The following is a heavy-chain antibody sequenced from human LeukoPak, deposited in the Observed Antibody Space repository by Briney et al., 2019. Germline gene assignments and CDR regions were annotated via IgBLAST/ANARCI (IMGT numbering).Heavy chain of an antibody. V-gene: IGHV3-23*01. D-gene: IGHD5-12*01. CDR1: GLTFSSYA. CDR2: ISGSGGST. Sequence: GGSLRLSCAAAGLTFSSYAMSLVRQAPGKGLEWVSAISGSGGSTYYADSVRGRFTISRDNSKNTLYLQMNSLRAEDTAVYYCAKARWLQWDFDYWGQGTLVTVSS. CDR3: AKARWLQWDFDY. J-gene: IGHJ4*02.